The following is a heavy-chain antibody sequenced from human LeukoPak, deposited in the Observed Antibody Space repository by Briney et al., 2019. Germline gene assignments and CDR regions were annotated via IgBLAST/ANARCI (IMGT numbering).Heavy chain of an antibody. CDR3: ARDPWDYDILTGYYVNWFDP. CDR2: IYTSGST. Sequence: SETLSLTCTVSGGSISSGSYYWSWIRQPAGKGLEWIGRIYTSGSTNYNPSLKSRVTISVDTSKNQFSLKLSSVTAADTAVYYCARDPWDYDILTGYYVNWFDPWGPGTLVTVSS. V-gene: IGHV4-61*02. J-gene: IGHJ5*02. D-gene: IGHD3-9*01. CDR1: GGSISSGSYY.